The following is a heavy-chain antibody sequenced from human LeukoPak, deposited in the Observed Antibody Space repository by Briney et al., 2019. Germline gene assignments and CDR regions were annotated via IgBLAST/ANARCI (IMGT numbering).Heavy chain of an antibody. CDR3: ARDFPGTSDY. Sequence: GGSLRLSCPASGFAVSSNYMSWVRQAPGKGLERVSVIYSGGSTYYADSVKGRFTISRDNSKNTLYLQMNSLRAEDTAVYYCARDFPGTSDYWGQGTLVTVSS. V-gene: IGHV3-53*01. CDR1: GFAVSSNY. J-gene: IGHJ4*02. D-gene: IGHD1-1*01. CDR2: IYSGGST.